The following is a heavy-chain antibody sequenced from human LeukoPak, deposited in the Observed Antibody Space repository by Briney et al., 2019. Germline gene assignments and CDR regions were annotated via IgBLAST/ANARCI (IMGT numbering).Heavy chain of an antibody. CDR2: LSGSSSYI. CDR3: ASRLSFTDDY. Sequence: GGSLRLSCAASGFTFSSYSMNWVRQAPGKGLEWVSSLSGSSSYIYYADSLKGRFTISRDNAKNSLYLQMSSLRADDTAVYYCASRLSFTDDYWGQGTLVTVSS. V-gene: IGHV3-21*01. J-gene: IGHJ4*02. CDR1: GFTFSSYS. D-gene: IGHD2-8*01.